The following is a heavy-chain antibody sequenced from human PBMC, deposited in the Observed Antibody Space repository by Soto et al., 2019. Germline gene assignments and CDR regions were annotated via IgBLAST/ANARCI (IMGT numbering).Heavy chain of an antibody. J-gene: IGHJ3*02. CDR1: GFTFSSYW. CDR2: IKQDGSEK. D-gene: IGHD2-15*01. CDR3: ARAMDGYCSGGSCYSAAFDI. V-gene: IGHV3-7*01. Sequence: GGSLRLSCAASGFTFSSYWMSWVRQAPGKGLEWVANIKQDGSEKYYVDSVKGRFTISRDNAKNSLYLQMNSLRAEDTAVYYCARAMDGYCSGGSCYSAAFDIWGQGTMVTVSS.